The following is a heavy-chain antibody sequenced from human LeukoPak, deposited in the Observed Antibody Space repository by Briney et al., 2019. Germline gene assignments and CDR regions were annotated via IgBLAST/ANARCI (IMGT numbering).Heavy chain of an antibody. J-gene: IGHJ4*02. CDR1: GGSISSYY. CDR3: AREDWHFDY. V-gene: IGHV4-59*01. Sequence: SETLSLTCTVSGGSISSYYRSWIRQPPGKGLEWIGYIYYSGSTNYNPSLRSRVTISVDTSKNQFSLKLSSVTAADTAVYYCAREDWHFDYWGQGTLVTVSS. CDR2: IYYSGST. D-gene: IGHD3/OR15-3a*01.